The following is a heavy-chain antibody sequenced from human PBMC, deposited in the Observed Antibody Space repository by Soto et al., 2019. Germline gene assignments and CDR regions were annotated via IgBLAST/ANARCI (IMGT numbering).Heavy chain of an antibody. CDR1: GFTFSSYA. D-gene: IGHD3-10*01. Sequence: GGSLRLSCAASGFTFSSYAMHWVRQAPGKGLEWVAVISYDGSNKYYADSVKGRFTISRDNSKNTLYLQMNSLRAEDTAVYYCARESQSSGSYYNYYYYYYGMDVWGQGTTVTVSS. V-gene: IGHV3-30-3*01. CDR3: ARESQSSGSYYNYYYYYYGMDV. J-gene: IGHJ6*02. CDR2: ISYDGSNK.